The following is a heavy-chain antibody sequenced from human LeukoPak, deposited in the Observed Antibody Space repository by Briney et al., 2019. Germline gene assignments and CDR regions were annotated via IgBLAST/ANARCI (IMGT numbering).Heavy chain of an antibody. D-gene: IGHD3-22*01. J-gene: IGHJ4*02. V-gene: IGHV3-53*01. CDR2: IYAGGST. CDR1: GFTVSSNY. CDR3: AGDISGYFNTRGEGY. Sequence: GGSLRLSCAASGFTVSSNYMSWVRQAPGKGLEWVSLIYAGGSTYYADAVKGRFTISRHNSKNTLHLQMNSLRAEDTAVYYCAGDISGYFNTRGEGYWGQGTLVTVSS.